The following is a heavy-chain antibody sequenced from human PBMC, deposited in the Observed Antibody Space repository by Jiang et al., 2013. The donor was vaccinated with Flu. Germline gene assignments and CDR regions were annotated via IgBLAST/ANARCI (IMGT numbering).Heavy chain of an antibody. V-gene: IGHV5-10-1*01. J-gene: IGHJ5*02. CDR2: IDPSDSYV. CDR3: ARVTGGSGNSKWFDP. CDR1: GYSFTSYW. Sequence: GAEVKKPGESLRISCQGSGYSFTSYWISWVRQMPGKGLEWMGKIDPSDSYVNYSPSFQGHVTMSADKSISTAYLQWRSLKASDTAMYYCARVTGGSGNSKWFDPWGQGTLVTVSS. D-gene: IGHD3-10*01.